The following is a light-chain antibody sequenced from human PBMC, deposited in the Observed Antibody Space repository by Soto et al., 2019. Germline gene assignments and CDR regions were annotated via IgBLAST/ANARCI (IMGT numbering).Light chain of an antibody. J-gene: IGKJ1*01. V-gene: IGKV1-39*01. Sequence: DIQITQSPSSLSASVGDRVSVTCRASQSISTFLNWYQQRPGEAPKLLIYAASSLQSGVPSRFSVSGSGADVTVTIGSLQPEYFATYYCQQSYTTPRTFGQGTNVEVK. CDR2: AAS. CDR1: QSISTF. CDR3: QQSYTTPRT.